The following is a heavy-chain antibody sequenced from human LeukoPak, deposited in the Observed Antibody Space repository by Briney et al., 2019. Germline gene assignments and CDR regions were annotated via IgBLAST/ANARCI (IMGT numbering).Heavy chain of an antibody. CDR2: IYTSGST. D-gene: IGHD3-3*01. CDR3: ARAPDDFWSGYLDY. J-gene: IGHJ4*02. CDR1: GGSISSYY. Sequence: SSETLSLTCTVSGGSISSYYWSWIRQPAGKGLEWIGRIYTSGSTNYNPSLKSRVTISVDTSKNQFSLKLSSVTAADTAVYYCARAPDDFWSGYLDYWGQGTLVTVSS. V-gene: IGHV4-4*07.